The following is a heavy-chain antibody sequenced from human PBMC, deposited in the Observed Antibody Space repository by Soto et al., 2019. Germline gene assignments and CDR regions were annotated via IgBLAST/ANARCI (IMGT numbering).Heavy chain of an antibody. J-gene: IGHJ4*02. CDR3: ARAGLITIFGVVNY. Sequence: PGGSLRLSCAASGFTFSSYAMHWVRQAPGKGLEWVAVISYDGSNKYYADSVKGRFTISRDNSKNTLYLQMNSLRAEDTAVYYCARAGLITIFGVVNYWGQGTLVTVSS. V-gene: IGHV3-30-3*01. CDR2: ISYDGSNK. D-gene: IGHD3-3*01. CDR1: GFTFSSYA.